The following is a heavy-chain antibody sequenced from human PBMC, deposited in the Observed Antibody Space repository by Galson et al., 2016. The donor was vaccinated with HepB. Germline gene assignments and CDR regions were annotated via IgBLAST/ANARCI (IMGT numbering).Heavy chain of an antibody. J-gene: IGHJ3*02. CDR1: GFTLSKYH. CDR3: TREANDAFDI. V-gene: IGHV3-30-3*01. CDR2: SFHDEDYT. Sequence: SLRLSCAASGFTLSKYHMHWVRQAPGKGLEWVALSFHDEDYTYYPDSVKGRLTISRDNTKGTVYLHMNSLRDEDTAVYYCTREANDAFDIWGQGTMVTVSS.